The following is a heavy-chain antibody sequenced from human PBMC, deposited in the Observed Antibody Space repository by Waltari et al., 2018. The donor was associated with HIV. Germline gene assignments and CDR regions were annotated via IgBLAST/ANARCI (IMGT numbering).Heavy chain of an antibody. Sequence: QVQLLQSGGGVCQPGGSLRLSCTASRRTFNNYNNFNTYNVHWVRRTAGQGLEWVAVISNDGNTRYTAESVKGRFTVSRDNSKHTVYLEMNNLRIDDTAQYYCARRSLLGLDVWGQGTTVIVSS. D-gene: IGHD3-10*01. J-gene: IGHJ6*02. V-gene: IGHV3-30*03. CDR3: ARRSLLGLDV. CDR1: RRTFNNYN. CDR2: ISNDGNTR.